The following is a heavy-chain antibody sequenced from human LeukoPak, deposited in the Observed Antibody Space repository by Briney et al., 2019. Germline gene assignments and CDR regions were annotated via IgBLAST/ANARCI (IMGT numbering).Heavy chain of an antibody. Sequence: GGSLRLSCAASGFTFSTYTMNWVRQAPGKGLEWVSSISSGRRYMYYADSVKGRFTISRDNAKNSLYLQMNSLRAEDTAVYYCAKTTSSGWNWGQGTLVTVSS. V-gene: IGHV3-21*01. CDR1: GFTFSTYT. CDR2: ISSGRRYM. J-gene: IGHJ4*02. CDR3: AKTTSSGWN. D-gene: IGHD6-19*01.